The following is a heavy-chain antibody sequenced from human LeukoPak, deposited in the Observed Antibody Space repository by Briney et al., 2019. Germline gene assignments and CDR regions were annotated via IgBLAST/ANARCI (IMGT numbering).Heavy chain of an antibody. V-gene: IGHV3-33*06. D-gene: IGHD3-22*01. CDR3: AKDMDYYDSSGFFDY. J-gene: IGHJ4*02. CDR1: GFTFSSYG. Sequence: PGRSLRLSCAASGFTFSSYGMHWVRQAPGKGLEWVAVIWYDGSNKYYADSVKGRFTISRDNSKNTLYLQMNSLRAEDTAGYYCAKDMDYYDSSGFFDYWGQGTLVTVSS. CDR2: IWYDGSNK.